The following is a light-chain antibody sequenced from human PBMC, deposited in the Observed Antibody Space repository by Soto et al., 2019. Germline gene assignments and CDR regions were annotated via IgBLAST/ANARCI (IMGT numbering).Light chain of an antibody. CDR3: CSNAGSYTYV. V-gene: IGLV2-11*01. Sequence: QSVLTQPGSVSGSPGQSVTISCTGTSSDVGGYNYVSWYQQHPGKAPKLMIYDVSKRPSGVPDRFSGSKSGNTASLTISGLQAEDEADYYCCSNAGSYTYVFGTGTKVTVL. J-gene: IGLJ1*01. CDR2: DVS. CDR1: SSDVGGYNY.